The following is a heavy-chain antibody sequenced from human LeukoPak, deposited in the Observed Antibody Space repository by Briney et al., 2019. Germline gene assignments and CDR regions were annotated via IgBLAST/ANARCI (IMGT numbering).Heavy chain of an antibody. CDR3: AHGTMYQLDY. J-gene: IGHJ4*02. Sequence: PGGSLRLSCSASGFSFSSDGMSWVRQAPGKGLEWVSGILGGAGSTYYADSVKGRFTISRDNSKNTLYLQMNSLRAEDTAVYYCAHGTMYQLDYWGQGTLVTVSS. V-gene: IGHV3-23*01. CDR1: GFSFSSDG. CDR2: ILGGAGST. D-gene: IGHD2-2*01.